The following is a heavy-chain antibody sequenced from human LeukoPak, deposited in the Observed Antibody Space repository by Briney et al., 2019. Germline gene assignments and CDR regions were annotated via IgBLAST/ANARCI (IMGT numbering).Heavy chain of an antibody. D-gene: IGHD5-12*01. CDR1: GGSISSGGYS. J-gene: IGHJ4*02. V-gene: IGHV4-30-2*01. Sequence: SETVSLTCAVSGGSISSGGYSWSWIRQPPGKGLEWIGYIYHSGSTYYNPSLKSRVTISVDRSKNQFSLKLSSVTAADTAVYYCARSRGYSGYAFFDYWGQGTLVTVSS. CDR3: ARSRGYSGYAFFDY. CDR2: IYHSGST.